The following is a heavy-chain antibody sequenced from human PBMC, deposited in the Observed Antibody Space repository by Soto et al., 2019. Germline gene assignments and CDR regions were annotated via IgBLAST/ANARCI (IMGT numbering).Heavy chain of an antibody. J-gene: IGHJ6*02. Sequence: QLQLQESGPGLVKPSETLSLTCTVSGGSISSSSYYWGWIRQPPGKGLEWIGSIYYSGSTYYNPSLKSRVTISVYTSKNQFSLKLSSVTAADTAVYYCARHVLPYSWNNYYYYGMDVWGQGTTVTVSS. CDR3: ARHVLPYSWNNYYYYGMDV. CDR2: IYYSGST. V-gene: IGHV4-39*01. D-gene: IGHD1-26*01. CDR1: GGSISSSSYY.